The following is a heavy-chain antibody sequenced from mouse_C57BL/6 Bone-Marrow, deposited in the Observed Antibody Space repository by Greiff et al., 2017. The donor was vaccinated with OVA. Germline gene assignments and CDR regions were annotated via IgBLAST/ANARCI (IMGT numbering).Heavy chain of an antibody. D-gene: IGHD1-1*01. CDR3: ARNRITTVVAKYYFDY. Sequence: EVQLQQSVAELVRPGASVKLSCTASGFNIKNTYMHWVKQRPEQGLEWIGRIDPANGNTKYAPKFQGKATITADTSSNTAYLQLSSLTSEDTAIYYCARNRITTVVAKYYFDYWGQGTTLTVSS. V-gene: IGHV14-3*01. J-gene: IGHJ2*01. CDR1: GFNIKNTY. CDR2: IDPANGNT.